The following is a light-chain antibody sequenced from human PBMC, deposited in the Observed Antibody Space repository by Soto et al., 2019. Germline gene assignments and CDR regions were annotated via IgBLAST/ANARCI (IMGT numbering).Light chain of an antibody. V-gene: IGLV6-57*04. Sequence: NFMLTQPHSVSESPGKTVTISCTRSSGSIASSYVQWYRQRPGSAPTTVIYEDYQRPSGVSDRFSGSIDTSSNSASLSISGLRTDDEADYYCQSYDSSSWVFGGGTQLTVL. CDR1: SGSIASSY. CDR3: QSYDSSSWV. CDR2: EDY. J-gene: IGLJ3*02.